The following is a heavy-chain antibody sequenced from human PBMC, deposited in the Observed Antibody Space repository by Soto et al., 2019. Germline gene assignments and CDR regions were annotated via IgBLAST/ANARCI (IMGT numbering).Heavy chain of an antibody. CDR1: GFIFSSYA. J-gene: IGHJ4*02. CDR3: AKLMVTARPRGYFDS. CDR2: ISGSGGST. Sequence: EVQLLESGGGLVQPGGSLRLSCAASGFIFSSYALSWVRQAPGKGLEWVSTISGSGGSTYYADSVKGRFIISRDSSKNTLYLQMNSLRAEDTAVYYCAKLMVTARPRGYFDSWGQGTLVSVPS. V-gene: IGHV3-23*01. D-gene: IGHD6-6*01.